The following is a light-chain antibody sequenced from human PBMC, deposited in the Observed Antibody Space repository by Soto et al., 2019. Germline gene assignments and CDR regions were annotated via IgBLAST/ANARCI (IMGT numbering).Light chain of an antibody. J-gene: IGKJ1*01. CDR3: QQYNTWPRT. Sequence: EIVMTQSPATLSMSPGERATLSCRASQTIKDYLAWFQQKPGQAPRLLIYGASTRATAIPARFSGSWSGTEFTLSISSLQSEDFAVYYCQQYNTWPRTFGQGTKVETK. CDR1: QTIKDY. CDR2: GAS. V-gene: IGKV3-15*01.